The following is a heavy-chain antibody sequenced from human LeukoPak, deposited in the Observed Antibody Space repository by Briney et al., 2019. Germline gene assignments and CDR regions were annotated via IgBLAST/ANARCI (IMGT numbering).Heavy chain of an antibody. CDR1: GFTFSSYG. V-gene: IGHV3-33*01. J-gene: IGHJ3*02. CDR3: ARDDALGDNALDI. Sequence: GGSLRLSCAASGFTFSSYGMHWVRQAPGKGLEWVAVILNNGSQEKYADSVKGRFTISRDNSKNTLFLQMNSLRAEDTAVYYCARDDALGDNALDIWGQGTMVTVSS. D-gene: IGHD3-16*01. CDR2: ILNNGSQE.